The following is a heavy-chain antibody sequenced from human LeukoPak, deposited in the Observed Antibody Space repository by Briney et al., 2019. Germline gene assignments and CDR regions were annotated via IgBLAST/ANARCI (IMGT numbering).Heavy chain of an antibody. J-gene: IGHJ4*02. CDR3: ARQGLTYYYGSGSSFVDY. D-gene: IGHD3-10*01. V-gene: IGHV4-39*01. CDR2: IYYSGST. Sequence: SETLSLTCTVSGGSISSNYYWGWIRQPPGKGLEWIGNIYYSGSTYYSPSLKSRVTISIDTSKNQFSLKLSSVTAADTAVYYCARQGLTYYYGSGSSFVDYWGQGTLVTVSS. CDR1: GGSISSNYY.